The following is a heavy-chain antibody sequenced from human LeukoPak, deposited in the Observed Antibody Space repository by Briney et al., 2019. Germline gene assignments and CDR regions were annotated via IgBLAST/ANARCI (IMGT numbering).Heavy chain of an antibody. V-gene: IGHV1-2*02. CDR3: ARVYSGGWTVDY. D-gene: IGHD6-19*01. CDR1: GYTFTGYY. J-gene: IGHJ4*02. CDR2: INPNSGGT. Sequence: ASVKVSCKASGYTFTGYYMHWVRQAPGQGLEWMGWINPNSGGTNYAQKFQGRVTMTRDTSISTAYMELSRLRSDDTAVYYCARVYSGGWTVDYWGQGTLVTVSS.